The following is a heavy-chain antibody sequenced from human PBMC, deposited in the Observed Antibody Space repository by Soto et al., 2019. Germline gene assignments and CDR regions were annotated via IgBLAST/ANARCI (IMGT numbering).Heavy chain of an antibody. CDR3: AKMSLWFGELFPYYFDY. Sequence: EVQLLESGGGLVQPGGSLRLSCTASGFTFSNCAMNWVRQAPGRGLEWVSAISGSGGSTYYADSVKGRFTISRDNSKNTVAQQMTSLTAEDTVVYFCAKMSLWFGELFPYYFDYWGQGALVTVSS. CDR2: ISGSGGST. J-gene: IGHJ4*02. D-gene: IGHD3-10*01. CDR1: GFTFSNCA. V-gene: IGHV3-23*01.